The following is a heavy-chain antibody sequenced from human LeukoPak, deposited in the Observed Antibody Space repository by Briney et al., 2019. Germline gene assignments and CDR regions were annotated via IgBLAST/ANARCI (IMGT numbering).Heavy chain of an antibody. CDR2: IYTSGST. D-gene: IGHD2-15*01. CDR1: GGSISSYY. CDR3: ASRPGYCSGGSCYSPWYFDL. J-gene: IGHJ2*01. V-gene: IGHV4-4*09. Sequence: PSETLSLTCTVSGGSISSYYWSWIRQSPGKGLEWIGYIYTSGSTNYNPSLKSRVTISVDTSKNQFSLKLSSVTAADTAVYYCASRPGYCSGGSCYSPWYFDLWGRGTLVTVSS.